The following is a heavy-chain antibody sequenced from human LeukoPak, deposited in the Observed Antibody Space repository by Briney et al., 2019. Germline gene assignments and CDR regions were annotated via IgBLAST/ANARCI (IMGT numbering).Heavy chain of an antibody. CDR1: GGSISSYY. CDR2: IYYSGST. Sequence: SETLSLTCTVSGGSISSYYWSWIRQPPGKGLEWIGYIYYSGSTNYNPSLKSRVTMSVDTSKNQFSLKLSSVTAADTAVYYCARGAGYQLLQGSYYYMDVWGKGTTVTVSS. J-gene: IGHJ6*03. D-gene: IGHD2-2*01. V-gene: IGHV4-59*12. CDR3: ARGAGYQLLQGSYYYMDV.